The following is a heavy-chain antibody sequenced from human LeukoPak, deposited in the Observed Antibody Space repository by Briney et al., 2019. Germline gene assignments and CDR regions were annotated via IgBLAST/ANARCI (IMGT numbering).Heavy chain of an antibody. Sequence: PSETLSLTCTVSGGSISSYYWSWIRQPPGKGLEWIGYIYYSGSTYYNPSLKSRVTISVDTSKNQFSLKLSSVTAADTAVYYCARGYDSSGMPAFDIWGQGTMVTVSS. V-gene: IGHV4-59*08. J-gene: IGHJ3*02. CDR3: ARGYDSSGMPAFDI. D-gene: IGHD3-22*01. CDR1: GGSISSYY. CDR2: IYYSGST.